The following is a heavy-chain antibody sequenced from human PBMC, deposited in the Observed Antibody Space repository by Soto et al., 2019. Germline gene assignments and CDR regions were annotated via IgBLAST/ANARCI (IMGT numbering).Heavy chain of an antibody. CDR2: ISYDGSNK. CDR1: GFTFSSYG. J-gene: IGHJ2*01. D-gene: IGHD2-21*02. Sequence: QVQLVESGGGVVQPGRSLRLSCAASGFTFSSYGMHWVRQAPGKGLEWVAVISYDGSNKYYADSVKGRFTISRDNSKNXLYLQMNGLRAEDTAVYYCAKGLAYCGGDCYSPFDLWGRGTLVTVSS. CDR3: AKGLAYCGGDCYSPFDL. V-gene: IGHV3-30*18.